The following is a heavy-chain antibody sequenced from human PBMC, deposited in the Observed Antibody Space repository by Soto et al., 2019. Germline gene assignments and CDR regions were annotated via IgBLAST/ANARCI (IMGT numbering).Heavy chain of an antibody. J-gene: IGHJ6*02. CDR1: GYSFTSYW. D-gene: IGHD6-6*01. V-gene: IGHV5-51*01. Sequence: GESLKISCKGSGYSFTSYWIGWARQMPGKGLEWMGIIYPGDSDTRYSPSFQGQVTISRDNSKNTLYLQMNSLRAEDTAVYYCARSSSSELGYYGMDVWGQGTTVTVSS. CDR2: IYPGDSDT. CDR3: ARSSSSELGYYGMDV.